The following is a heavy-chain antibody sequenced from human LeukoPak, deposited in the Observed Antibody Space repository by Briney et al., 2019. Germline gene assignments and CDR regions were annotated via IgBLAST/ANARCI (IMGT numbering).Heavy chain of an antibody. CDR3: ATSGGSYWS. CDR2: TSGRDSTT. J-gene: IGHJ5*02. D-gene: IGHD1-26*01. Sequence: GGSLRLSCTVSGFNVSDNSMSWVRQAPGKGLEWVSGTSGRDSTTYYADSVKGRFTISRENSKNTLYLQMNSLRAEDTAVYYCATSGGSYWSWGQGTLVTVSS. V-gene: IGHV3-23*01. CDR1: GFNVSDNS.